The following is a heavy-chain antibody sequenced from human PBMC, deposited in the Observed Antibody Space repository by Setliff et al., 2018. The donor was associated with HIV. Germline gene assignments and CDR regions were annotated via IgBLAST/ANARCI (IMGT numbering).Heavy chain of an antibody. CDR3: ATDPQKGGYYYYYMDV. J-gene: IGHJ6*03. V-gene: IGHV1-2*02. CDR2: INVNNDAT. Sequence: ASVKVSCKASGYTFTSHYIHWVRQAPGQGLEWMGWINVNNDATNYAQKFQGRVSMTRDTSISTAYMELRSLTSDDTAVYYCATDPQKGGYYYYYMDVWGKGTTVTVSS. D-gene: IGHD2-15*01. CDR1: GYTFTSHY.